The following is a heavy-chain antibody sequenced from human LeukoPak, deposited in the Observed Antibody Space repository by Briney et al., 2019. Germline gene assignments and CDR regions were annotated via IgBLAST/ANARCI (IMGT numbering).Heavy chain of an antibody. CDR3: AKDLLGFSSGYYYSFFDY. CDR2: ISGSGGST. D-gene: IGHD3-22*01. J-gene: IGHJ4*02. V-gene: IGHV3-23*01. CDR1: GFTFSSYA. Sequence: GGSLRLSCAAPGFTFSSYAMSWVRQAPGKGLEWVSAISGSGGSTYYADSVKGRFTISRDNSKNTLYLQMNSLRAEDTAVYYCAKDLLGFSSGYYYSFFDYWGQGTLVTVSS.